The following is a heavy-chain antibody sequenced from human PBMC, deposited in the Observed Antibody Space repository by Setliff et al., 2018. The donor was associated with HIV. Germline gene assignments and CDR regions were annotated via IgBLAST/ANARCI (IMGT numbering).Heavy chain of an antibody. D-gene: IGHD6-19*01. CDR3: ARALAGGSGWNYFDL. V-gene: IGHV4-39*01. Sequence: PSETLSLTCTVSGGSISSGSYYWSWIRQPAGKGLEYIGSIYYSGSTYYNPSLKSRVTISVDTSKNQFSLNLSSVTAADTAVYFCARALAGGSGWNYFDLWGPGTLVTVSS. J-gene: IGHJ4*02. CDR2: IYYSGST. CDR1: GGSISSGSYY.